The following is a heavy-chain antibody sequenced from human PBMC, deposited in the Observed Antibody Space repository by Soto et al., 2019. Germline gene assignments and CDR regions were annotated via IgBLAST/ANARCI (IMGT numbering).Heavy chain of an antibody. V-gene: IGHV5-51*01. Sequence: GESLKISCKGSGYSFTSYWIGWVRQMPGKGLEWMGIIYPGDSDTRYSPSFQGQVTISADKSISTAYLQWSSLKASDTAMYYCARLLTMVRGVIPGWFDPWGQGTLVTSPQ. CDR2: IYPGDSDT. D-gene: IGHD3-10*01. J-gene: IGHJ5*02. CDR3: ARLLTMVRGVIPGWFDP. CDR1: GYSFTSYW.